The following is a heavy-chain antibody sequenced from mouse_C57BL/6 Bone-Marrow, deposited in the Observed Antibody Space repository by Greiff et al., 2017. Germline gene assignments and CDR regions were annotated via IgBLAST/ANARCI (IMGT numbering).Heavy chain of an antibody. Sequence: QVQLQQPGAELVMPGASVKLSCKASGYTFTSYWMHWVKQRPGQGLEWIGEIDPSDSYTNYNQKFKGKSTLTVDKSSSPAYMQLSSLTSEDSAVYYCARGVYYGNYPLYYYAMDYWGQGTSVTVSS. CDR2: IDPSDSYT. CDR3: ARGVYYGNYPLYYYAMDY. J-gene: IGHJ4*01. CDR1: GYTFTSYW. V-gene: IGHV1-69*01. D-gene: IGHD2-1*01.